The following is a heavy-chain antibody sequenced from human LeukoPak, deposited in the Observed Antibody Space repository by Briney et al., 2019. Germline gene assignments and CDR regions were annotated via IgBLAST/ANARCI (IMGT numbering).Heavy chain of an antibody. D-gene: IGHD1-20*01. CDR2: ISGSGDST. V-gene: IGHV3-23*01. CDR3: AKGREYNWIDY. CDR1: GFTFSSYA. J-gene: IGHJ4*02. Sequence: GGSLRLACAASGFTFSSYAMSWVRQAPGKGLEWVSAISGSGDSTYYADSVKGRFTVSRDNSKNTLYLQMNSLRVEDTAVYYCAKGREYNWIDYWGQGTLVTVSS.